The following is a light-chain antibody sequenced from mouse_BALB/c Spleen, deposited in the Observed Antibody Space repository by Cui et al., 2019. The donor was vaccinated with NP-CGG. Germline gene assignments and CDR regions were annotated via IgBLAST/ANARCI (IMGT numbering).Light chain of an antibody. V-gene: IGLV1*01. Sequence: DVVKQGSEITTSPGETVTLTCRSSTGAVTTNNFANWVQEKPDHLFTGLIGGTNNRAPGVPARFSGSLIGDKAALTITGAQTEDEAIYFCALWYNNHWVFGGGTKLTVL. CDR2: GTN. CDR1: TGAVTTNNF. CDR3: ALWYNNHWV. J-gene: IGLJ1*01.